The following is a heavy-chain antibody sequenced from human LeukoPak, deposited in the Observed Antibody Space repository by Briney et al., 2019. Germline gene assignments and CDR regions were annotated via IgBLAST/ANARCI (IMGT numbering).Heavy chain of an antibody. CDR1: GYTFTSYG. CDR3: ARKYYDILTGYYKTFGY. CDR2: ISAYNGNT. Sequence: ASVKVSCKASGYTFTSYGISWVRQAPGQGLEWMGWISAYNGNTNYAQKLQGRVTMTTDTSTSTAYMELRSLRSDDTAVYYCARKYYDILTGYYKTFGYWGQGTLVTVSS. J-gene: IGHJ4*02. D-gene: IGHD3-9*01. V-gene: IGHV1-18*01.